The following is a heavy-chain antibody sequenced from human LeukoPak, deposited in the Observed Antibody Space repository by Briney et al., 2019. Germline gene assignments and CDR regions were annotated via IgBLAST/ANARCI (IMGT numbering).Heavy chain of an antibody. Sequence: PGGSLRLSCAASGFTFSNAWMSWVRQAPGKGLEWVGRIKSKTDGGTTDYAAPVKGRFTISRDDSKNTLYLQMNSLRAEDTSLYYCARDNTRLRLRWPGEFWGQGTLVTVSS. CDR3: ARDNTRLRLRWPGEF. CDR1: GFTFSNAW. CDR2: IKSKTDGGTT. D-gene: IGHD4-23*01. V-gene: IGHV3-15*01. J-gene: IGHJ4*02.